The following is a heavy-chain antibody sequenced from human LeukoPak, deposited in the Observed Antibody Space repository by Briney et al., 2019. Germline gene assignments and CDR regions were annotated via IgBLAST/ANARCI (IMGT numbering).Heavy chain of an antibody. Sequence: SETLPLTCAVYGGSFSGYYWSWIRQPPGKGLEWIGEINHSGSTNYNPSLKSRVTISVDTSKNQFSLKLSSVTAADTAVYYCARLGGLRLGELSSFDYWGQGTLVTVSS. J-gene: IGHJ4*02. CDR2: INHSGST. CDR1: GGSFSGYY. CDR3: ARLGGLRLGELSSFDY. V-gene: IGHV4-34*01. D-gene: IGHD3-16*02.